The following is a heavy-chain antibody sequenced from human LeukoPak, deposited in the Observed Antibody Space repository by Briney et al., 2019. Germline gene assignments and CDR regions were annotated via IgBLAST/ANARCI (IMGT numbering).Heavy chain of an antibody. V-gene: IGHV3-9*01. J-gene: IGHJ4*02. CDR1: AFTFSSYS. Sequence: GGSLRLSCTASAFTFSSYSMHWVRQAPGKGLEWVSGISWNSGSIGYADSVKGRFTISRDNAKNSLYLQMNSLRAEDTALYYCAKDVGSGWYQNTLDYWGQGTLVTVSS. D-gene: IGHD6-19*01. CDR2: ISWNSGSI. CDR3: AKDVGSGWYQNTLDY.